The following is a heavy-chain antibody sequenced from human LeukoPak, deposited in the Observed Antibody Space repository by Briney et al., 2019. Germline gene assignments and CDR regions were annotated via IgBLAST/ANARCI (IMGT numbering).Heavy chain of an antibody. CDR1: GGSFSGYY. D-gene: IGHD3-3*01. V-gene: IGHV4-34*01. J-gene: IGHJ4*02. Sequence: SETLSLTCAVYGGSFSGYYWSWIRQPPGKGLEWIGEINHSGSTNYNPSLKSRVTISVDTSKNQFSLKLSSVTAADTAVYYCVRGSRYYDFWSGPDTIFDYWGQGTLVTVSS. CDR3: VRGSRYYDFWSGPDTIFDY. CDR2: INHSGST.